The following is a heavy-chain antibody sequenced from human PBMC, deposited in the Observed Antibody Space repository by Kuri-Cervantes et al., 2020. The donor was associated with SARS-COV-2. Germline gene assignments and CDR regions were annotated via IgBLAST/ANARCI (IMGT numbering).Heavy chain of an antibody. CDR2: ISSGSDYI. D-gene: IGHD2-15*01. Sequence: GGSLRLSCAASGFIFSDAWMSWVRQAPGKGLEWVSTISSGSDYIYYGDSVKGRFTIFRDNAENSLYLQMNSLRVGDTAVYYCTRDRGYCSGGGCYSTGFSFDYWGQGALVTVSS. J-gene: IGHJ4*02. CDR3: TRDRGYCSGGGCYSTGFSFDY. V-gene: IGHV3-21*01. CDR1: GFIFSDAW.